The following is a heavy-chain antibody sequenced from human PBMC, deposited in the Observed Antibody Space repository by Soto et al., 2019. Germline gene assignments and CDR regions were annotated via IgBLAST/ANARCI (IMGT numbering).Heavy chain of an antibody. V-gene: IGHV3-53*01. CDR1: GFTVSSNY. D-gene: IGHD3-22*01. CDR3: ARDHDYYDSSGYS. CDR2: IYSGGST. Sequence: PGGSLRLSCAASGFTVSSNYMSWVRQAPGKGLEWVSVIYSGGSTYYADSVKGRFTISRDNSKNTLYLQMNSLRAEDTAVYYCARDHDYYDSSGYSWGQGTLVTVSS. J-gene: IGHJ5*02.